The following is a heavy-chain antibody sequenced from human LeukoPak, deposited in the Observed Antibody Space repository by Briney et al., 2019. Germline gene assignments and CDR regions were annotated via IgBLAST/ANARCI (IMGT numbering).Heavy chain of an antibody. CDR1: GYTFTSYG. D-gene: IGHD3-22*01. V-gene: IGHV1-69*04. CDR3: ARAHYYDSSGYRNWFDP. CDR2: IIPILGIA. Sequence: SVKVSCKASGYTFTSYGISWVRQAPGQGLEWMGRIIPILGIANYAQKFQGRVTITADKSTSTAYMELSSLRSEDTAVYYCARAHYYDSSGYRNWFDPWGQGTLVTVSS. J-gene: IGHJ5*02.